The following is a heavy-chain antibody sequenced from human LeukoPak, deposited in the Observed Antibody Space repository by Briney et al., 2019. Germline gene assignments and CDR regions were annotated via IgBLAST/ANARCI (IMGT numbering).Heavy chain of an antibody. V-gene: IGHV1-18*01. Sequence: ASVKVPCKASGYTFTSYGITWVRQAPGQGLEWMGWISAFNGNTNYAQKFQGRVTMTTDTSTEIAYMELRSLRSDDTAVYYCARGYQTSYYDRSGYLTYFDYWGQGTLVTVSS. CDR3: ARGYQTSYYDRSGYLTYFDY. CDR2: ISAFNGNT. D-gene: IGHD3-22*01. CDR1: GYTFTSYG. J-gene: IGHJ4*02.